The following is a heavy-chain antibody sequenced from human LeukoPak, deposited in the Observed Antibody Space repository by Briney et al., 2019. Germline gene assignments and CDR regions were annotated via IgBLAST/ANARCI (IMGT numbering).Heavy chain of an antibody. CDR2: IYYSGST. CDR1: GGSISSGDYY. J-gene: IGHJ4*02. CDR3: ATQSSSYSYFDY. Sequence: SQTLSLTCIVSGGSISSGDYYWSWIRQPPGKGLEWIGYIYYSGSTYYNPSLKSRITMSVDTSKNQFSLKLSSVTAADTAVYYCATQSSSYSYFDYWGQGTLVTVSS. D-gene: IGHD3-22*01. V-gene: IGHV4-30-4*01.